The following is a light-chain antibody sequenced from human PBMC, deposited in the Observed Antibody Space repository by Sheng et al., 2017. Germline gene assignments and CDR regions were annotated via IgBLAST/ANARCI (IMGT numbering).Light chain of an antibody. CDR2: GTS. J-gene: IGKJ4*01. Sequence: EIVMTQSPATLSVSPGERATLSCRASQSFSSKLAWYQQKPGQAPRLLISGTSTRATGIPARFSGSGSGTEFTLTISSLQSEDFAVYYCQQYEKWPLNFGGGTKVEIK. CDR3: QQYEKWPLN. V-gene: IGKV3-15*01. CDR1: QSFSSK.